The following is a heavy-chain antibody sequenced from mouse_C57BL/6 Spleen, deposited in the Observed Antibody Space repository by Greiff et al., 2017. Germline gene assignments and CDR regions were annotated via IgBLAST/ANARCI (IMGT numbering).Heavy chain of an antibody. CDR1: GYAFSSYW. CDR3: ARRELAWFAY. Sequence: SGAELVKPGASVTISCKASGYAFSSYWMNWVKQRPGKGLEWIGQIYPGDGDTNYNGQFQGKATLTADKSSSTAYMQLSILTSEDSAIYYCARRELAWFAYWGQGTLVTVSA. CDR2: IYPGDGDT. J-gene: IGHJ3*01. V-gene: IGHV1-80*01.